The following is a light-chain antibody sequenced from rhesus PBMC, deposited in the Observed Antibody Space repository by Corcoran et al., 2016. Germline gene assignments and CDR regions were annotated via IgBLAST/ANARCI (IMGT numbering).Light chain of an antibody. Sequence: DIQMTQSPSSLSASVGDRVTITCRASENVNNYLHWYQQKPVKAPKLLIYAASTLQSGVPSRFSGSGSVTDYTFTISSLQPEDVATYYCQHSYGTPFTFGPGTKLDIK. CDR3: QHSYGTPFT. CDR1: ENVNNY. CDR2: AAS. V-gene: IGKV1-74*01. J-gene: IGKJ3*01.